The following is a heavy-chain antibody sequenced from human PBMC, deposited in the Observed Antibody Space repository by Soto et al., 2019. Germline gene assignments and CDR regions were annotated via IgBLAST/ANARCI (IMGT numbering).Heavy chain of an antibody. V-gene: IGHV1-18*01. CDR2: ISGYNGDT. D-gene: IGHD2-8*01. J-gene: IGHJ6*02. Sequence: PEEGLEWMGWISGYNGDTNYAQKFQGRVTMTVDTSTTTAFMELTSLTSDDRAVYYCAKNGQPPYYYYGMDVWGQGTTVTVSS. CDR3: AKNGQPPYYYYGMDV.